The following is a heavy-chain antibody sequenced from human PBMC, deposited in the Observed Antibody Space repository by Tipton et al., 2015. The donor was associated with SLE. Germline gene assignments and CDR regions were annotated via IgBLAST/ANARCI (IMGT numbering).Heavy chain of an antibody. J-gene: IGHJ6*02. V-gene: IGHV4-34*01. D-gene: IGHD2-15*01. CDR2: INHSGST. Sequence: TLSLTCAVYGGSFSGYYWSWIRQPPGKGLEWIGEINHSGSTNYNPSLKSRVTISVDTSKNQFSLKLSSVTAADTAVYYCARGEFVVVVAATYYYYCMDVWGQWTTVTVSS. CDR3: ARGEFVVVVAATYYYYCMDV. CDR1: GGSFSGYY.